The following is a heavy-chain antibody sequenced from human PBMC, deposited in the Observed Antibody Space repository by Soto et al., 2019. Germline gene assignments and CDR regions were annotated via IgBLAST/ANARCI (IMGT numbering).Heavy chain of an antibody. V-gene: IGHV3-74*01. CDR2: INSDGSST. CDR1: GLTFSSYW. Sequence: GGSLRLSCAASGLTFSSYWMHWVRQAPGKGLVWVSRINSDGSSTSYADSVKGRFTISRDNAKNTLYLQMNSLRAEDTAVYYCARVATFGVVIRKGSFDYWGQGTLVTVSA. J-gene: IGHJ4*02. D-gene: IGHD3-3*01. CDR3: ARVATFGVVIRKGSFDY.